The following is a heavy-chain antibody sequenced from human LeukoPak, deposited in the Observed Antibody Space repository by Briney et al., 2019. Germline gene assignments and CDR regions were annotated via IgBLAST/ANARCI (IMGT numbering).Heavy chain of an antibody. J-gene: IGHJ4*02. Sequence: GGSLRLSCAASGFTFSSYGMHWVRQAPGKGLEWVAFIRYDGSNKYYADSVKGRFTISRDNSKNTLYLQMNSLRAEDTAVYYCAKDCRIAARPDYFDYWGQGTLVTVSS. CDR1: GFTFSSYG. CDR3: AKDCRIAARPDYFDY. V-gene: IGHV3-30*02. D-gene: IGHD6-6*01. CDR2: IRYDGSNK.